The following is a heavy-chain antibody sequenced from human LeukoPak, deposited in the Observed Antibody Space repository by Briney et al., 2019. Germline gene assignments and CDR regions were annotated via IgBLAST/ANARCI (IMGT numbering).Heavy chain of an antibody. D-gene: IGHD1-26*01. CDR3: ARGLPPRAVPFDY. CDR2: ISWNSGSI. J-gene: IGHJ4*02. V-gene: IGHV3-9*01. CDR1: GFTFNDYA. Sequence: PGRSLRLSCAASGFTFNDYALHWVRQAPGKGLEWVSGISWNSGSIGYADSVKGRFTISRDNAKNSLYLQMNSLRAEGTAVYYCARGLPPRAVPFDYWGQGTLVTVSS.